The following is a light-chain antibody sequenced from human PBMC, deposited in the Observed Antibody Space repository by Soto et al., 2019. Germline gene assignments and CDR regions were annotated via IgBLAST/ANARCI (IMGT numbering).Light chain of an antibody. CDR1: GSDVGSYYL. Sequence: QSALTQPASVSGSPGQSITIFCTGTGSDVGSYYLVSWYQQHPGKAPKLMIYEGSKRPSGVSIRFSGSKSGNTAALTISGLQAEDEADYYCCSFAGSSTPVVFGGGTKLTVL. CDR3: CSFAGSSTPVV. V-gene: IGLV2-23*01. J-gene: IGLJ2*01. CDR2: EGS.